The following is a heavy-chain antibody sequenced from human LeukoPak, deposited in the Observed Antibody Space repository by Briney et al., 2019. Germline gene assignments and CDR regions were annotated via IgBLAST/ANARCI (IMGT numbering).Heavy chain of an antibody. CDR1: GGTLSSNSYY. Sequence: SETLSLTCTVSGGTLSSNSYYWGWLRQPPGKGLEWVGRNYYSESTNGDPSLKGRVNVAVDTSKEQFFMRLRSVTTANAAMYYCAKLVRRYFDWLKAYYYYYDGMDVWGQGTTVTVSS. V-gene: IGHV4-39*01. CDR2: NYYSEST. J-gene: IGHJ6*02. CDR3: AKLVRRYFDWLKAYYYYYDGMDV. D-gene: IGHD3-9*01.